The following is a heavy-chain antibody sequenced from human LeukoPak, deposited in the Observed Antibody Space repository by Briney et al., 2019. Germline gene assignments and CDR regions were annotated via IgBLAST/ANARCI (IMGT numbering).Heavy chain of an antibody. D-gene: IGHD5-12*01. CDR3: ARDYSGSCFDY. J-gene: IGHJ4*02. Sequence: ASVKVSCKASGYTFTGYYMQRVRQAPGKGLEWMGWINPNSGGTNYAQKFQGRVTMTRDTSISTAYMELSRLRSDDTAVYYCARDYSGSCFDYWGQGTLVTVSS. V-gene: IGHV1-2*02. CDR2: INPNSGGT. CDR1: GYTFTGYY.